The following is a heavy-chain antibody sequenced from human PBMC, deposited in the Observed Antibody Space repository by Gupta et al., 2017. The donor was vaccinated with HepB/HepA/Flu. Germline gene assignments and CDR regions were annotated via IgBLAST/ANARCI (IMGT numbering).Heavy chain of an antibody. CDR3: ATAADRHYGVEV. CDR2: IDTAGNR. J-gene: IGHJ6*01. D-gene: IGHD6-25*01. V-gene: IGHV3-13*01. Sequence: EVQVVASGGGGVQPGESLRLSCAASGFTFSTYFMHWVRQSAGKGLEWVSGIDTAGNRYYGDSVKGRFSISRENDKDALYLQMNKLGAGDSGVYYCATAADRHYGVEVWGQGTTVTVSS. CDR1: GFTFSTYF.